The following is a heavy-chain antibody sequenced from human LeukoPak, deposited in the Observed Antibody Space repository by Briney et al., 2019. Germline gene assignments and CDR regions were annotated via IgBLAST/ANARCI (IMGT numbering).Heavy chain of an antibody. CDR3: AKGVSGGVNTGPFDY. CDR1: GFTFSNYW. D-gene: IGHD2-15*01. CDR2: ISGSGDST. Sequence: PGGSLRLSCAASGFTFSNYWMSWARQAPGKGLEWVSTISGSGDSTYYGDSVKDRFILSRDNSKNTLYLQLNSLRAEDTALYYCAKGVSGGVNTGPFDYWGQGTLVTVSS. V-gene: IGHV3-23*01. J-gene: IGHJ4*02.